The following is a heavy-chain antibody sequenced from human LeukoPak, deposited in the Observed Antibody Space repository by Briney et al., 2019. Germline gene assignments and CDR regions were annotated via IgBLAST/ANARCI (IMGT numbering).Heavy chain of an antibody. Sequence: PGGSLRLSCEASGFTFTSSAMHWVRQAPGKGLEWVSSITSSGDGTFYTDSLSGRFTISRDNAKKAVFLQMKSLRRGDSARYFCAKGTDTTGRHNFDIWGQGTLVTVSS. V-gene: IGHV3-23*01. CDR2: ITSSGDGT. CDR3: AKGTDTTGRHNFDI. CDR1: GFTFTSSA. J-gene: IGHJ4*02. D-gene: IGHD2-8*02.